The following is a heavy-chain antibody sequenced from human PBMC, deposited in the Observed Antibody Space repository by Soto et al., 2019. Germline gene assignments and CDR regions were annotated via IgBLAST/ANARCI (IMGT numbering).Heavy chain of an antibody. D-gene: IGHD2-2*01. J-gene: IGHJ6*02. CDR3: ARGPKGRYCSSTSCYYYGMDV. CDR1: GFTFSSYS. Sequence: GGSLRLSCAASGFTFSSYSMNWVRQAPGKGLEWVSSISSSSSYIYYADSVKGRFTISRDNAKNSLYLQMNSLRAEDKAVYYCARGPKGRYCSSTSCYYYGMDVWGQGTTVTVSS. CDR2: ISSSSSYI. V-gene: IGHV3-21*01.